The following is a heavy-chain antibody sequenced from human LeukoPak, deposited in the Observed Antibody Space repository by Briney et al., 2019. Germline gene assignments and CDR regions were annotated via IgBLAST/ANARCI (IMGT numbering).Heavy chain of an antibody. V-gene: IGHV4-34*01. Sequence: SETLSLTCAVYGGSFSGYYWSWIRQPPGKGLEWIGEINHSGSTNYNPSLKSRVTISVDTSKNQFSLKLSSVTAADTAVYYCARQRSPDYGDYVGSFWYFDLWGRGTLVTVSS. J-gene: IGHJ2*01. D-gene: IGHD4-17*01. CDR2: INHSGST. CDR3: ARQRSPDYGDYVGSFWYFDL. CDR1: GGSFSGYY.